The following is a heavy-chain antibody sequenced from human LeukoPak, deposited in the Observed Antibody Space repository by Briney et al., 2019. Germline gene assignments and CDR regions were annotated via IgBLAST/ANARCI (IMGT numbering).Heavy chain of an antibody. Sequence: GGSLRLSCAASGFTFSSYAMHWVRQAPGKGLEWVAVIWNDGSNKYYADSVKGRFTISRDNSKNTLYLQMNSLRAEDTAVYFCVRASGPFDIWGQGTMVTVSS. J-gene: IGHJ3*02. CDR3: VRASGPFDI. D-gene: IGHD1-26*01. CDR1: GFTFSSYA. V-gene: IGHV3-33*08. CDR2: IWNDGSNK.